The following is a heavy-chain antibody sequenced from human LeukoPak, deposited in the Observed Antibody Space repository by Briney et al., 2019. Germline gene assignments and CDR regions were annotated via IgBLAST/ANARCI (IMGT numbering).Heavy chain of an antibody. CDR3: ASDYYGSGRGGAFDI. V-gene: IGHV3-66*01. J-gene: IGHJ3*02. D-gene: IGHD3-10*01. Sequence: PGGSLRLSCAASGFTISYNYMSWVRQAPGKGLEWVSIIYSGGSTYYADSVKGRFTITRDNSKNTLYLQMNSLRAEDTAVYYCASDYYGSGRGGAFDIWGQGTMVTVSS. CDR2: IYSGGST. CDR1: GFTISYNY.